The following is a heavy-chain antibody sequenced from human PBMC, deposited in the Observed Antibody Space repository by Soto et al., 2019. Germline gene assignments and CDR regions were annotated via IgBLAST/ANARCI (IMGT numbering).Heavy chain of an antibody. Sequence: SVKVSCKASGGTFSSYAISWVRQAPGQGLEWMGGIIPIFGTANYAQKFQGRVTITADESTSTAYMELSSLRSEDTAVYHCARVRYSGSYFDYWGQGTLVTVS. D-gene: IGHD1-26*01. CDR1: GGTFSSYA. CDR3: ARVRYSGSYFDY. CDR2: IIPIFGTA. J-gene: IGHJ4*02. V-gene: IGHV1-69*13.